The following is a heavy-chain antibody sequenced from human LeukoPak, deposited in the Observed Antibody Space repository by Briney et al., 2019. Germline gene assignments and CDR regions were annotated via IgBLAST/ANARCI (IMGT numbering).Heavy chain of an antibody. Sequence: ASVKVSCKASGYSFITYGISWVRQAPGQGLEWMGWISVYNGNTNYAQNLQGRVTMTTDTSATTAYMELRSPRSDDTAIYYCARVLPTSGGYSNYYSYYYMDVWGEGTTVTVSS. CDR3: ARVLPTSGGYSNYYSYYYMDV. V-gene: IGHV1-18*01. CDR1: GYSFITYG. CDR2: ISVYNGNT. D-gene: IGHD3-22*01. J-gene: IGHJ6*03.